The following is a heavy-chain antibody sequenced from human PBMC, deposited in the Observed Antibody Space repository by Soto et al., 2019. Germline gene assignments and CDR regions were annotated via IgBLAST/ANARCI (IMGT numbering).Heavy chain of an antibody. CDR2: ISGDGTNE. D-gene: IGHD7-27*01. CDR1: GFTFINYA. J-gene: IGHJ5*02. V-gene: IGHV3-30-3*01. CDR3: ARHLSHLKTGWLDP. Sequence: QEQLVESGGGVVQPGRSLRLSCRVSGFTFINYAMHWVRQAPGKGLEWVALISGDGTNEYYADSVKGRFTISRDNSRNTLYLQMSSLRADDTAVYYCARHLSHLKTGWLDPWGQGTLVTVSS.